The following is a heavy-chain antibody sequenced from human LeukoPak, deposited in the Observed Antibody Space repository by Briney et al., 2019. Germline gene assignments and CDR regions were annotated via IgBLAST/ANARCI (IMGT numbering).Heavy chain of an antibody. V-gene: IGHV1-69*04. CDR1: GGTFSSYA. CDR3: ARPPTCSGSTSCAPSY. Sequence: SVKVSCKASGGTFSSYAISWVRQAPGQGLEWMGRIIPILGIANYAQKFQGRVTITADKSTSTAYMELSSLRSEDTAVYYCARPPTCSGSTSCAPSYWGQGTLVTVSS. D-gene: IGHD2-2*01. J-gene: IGHJ4*02. CDR2: IIPILGIA.